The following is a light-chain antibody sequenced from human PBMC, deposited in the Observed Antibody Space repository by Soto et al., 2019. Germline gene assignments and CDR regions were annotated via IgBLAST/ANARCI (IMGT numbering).Light chain of an antibody. CDR2: DAS. CDR3: QQRSNWLT. J-gene: IGKJ4*01. V-gene: IGKV3-11*01. Sequence: EIVLTQSPATLSLSPGERATLSCRASQSVSNYLAWYQQKPGQAPRLLIYDASNRAIGVPARFSGSGSGTDFTLTISSLEPEDFAVYYCQQRSNWLTFGGGTKVEIK. CDR1: QSVSNY.